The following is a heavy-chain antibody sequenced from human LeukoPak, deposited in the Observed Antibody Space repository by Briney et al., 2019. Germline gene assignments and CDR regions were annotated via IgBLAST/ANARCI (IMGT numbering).Heavy chain of an antibody. Sequence: KASQTLSLTCTVSGGSIGSGGYYWSWIRQHPGKGLEWIGYIYYSGSTYYNPSLKSRVTISVDTSKNQFSLKLSSVTAADTAVYYCARVGGSWYLREDYFDYWGQGTLVTVSS. CDR1: GGSIGSGGYY. CDR3: ARVGGSWYLREDYFDY. J-gene: IGHJ4*02. D-gene: IGHD6-13*01. CDR2: IYYSGST. V-gene: IGHV4-31*03.